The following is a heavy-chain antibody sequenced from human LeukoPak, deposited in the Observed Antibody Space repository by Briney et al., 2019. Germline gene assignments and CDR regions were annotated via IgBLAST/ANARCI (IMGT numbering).Heavy chain of an antibody. D-gene: IGHD2-15*01. CDR2: IYHSGST. Sequence: PSQTLSLTCAVSGGSISSGGYSWSWIRQPPGKGLEWIGYIYHSGSTYYNPSLKSRVTISVDRSKNQFSLKLSSVTAADTAVYYCARGIVVVVAATTHFDYWGQGTLVTVSS. CDR1: GGSISSGGYS. V-gene: IGHV4-30-2*01. J-gene: IGHJ4*02. CDR3: ARGIVVVVAATTHFDY.